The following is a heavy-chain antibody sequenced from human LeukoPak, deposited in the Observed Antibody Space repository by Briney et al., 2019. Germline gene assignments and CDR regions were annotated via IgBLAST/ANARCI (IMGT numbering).Heavy chain of an antibody. Sequence: GGSLRLSCAASGFTFSSYSMNWVRQAPGKGLEWVSYISSSSSYIYYADSVKGRFTISRDNAKNSLYLQMNSLRAEDTAVYYCARVPDILTVLGAFDIWGQGTMVTVSS. V-gene: IGHV3-21*05. J-gene: IGHJ3*02. D-gene: IGHD3-9*01. CDR1: GFTFSSYS. CDR3: ARVPDILTVLGAFDI. CDR2: ISSSSSYI.